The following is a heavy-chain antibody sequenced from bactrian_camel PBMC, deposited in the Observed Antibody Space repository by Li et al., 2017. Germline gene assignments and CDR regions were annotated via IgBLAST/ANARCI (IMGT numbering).Heavy chain of an antibody. J-gene: IGHJ4*01. D-gene: IGHD6*01. CDR2: IDTDGST. V-gene: IGHV3S9*01. CDR1: GYTYNHYC. Sequence: HVQLVESGGGSVKAGGSLTLTCVASGYTYNHYCMGWFRLGPGKAREGVAIIDTDGSTFYADSVAGRFTISQDNSKNTLSLQMNSLKPEDTGMYYCAAGSAACTVAHDEYLYTDWGQGTQVTVS. CDR3: AAGSAACTVAHDEYLYTD.